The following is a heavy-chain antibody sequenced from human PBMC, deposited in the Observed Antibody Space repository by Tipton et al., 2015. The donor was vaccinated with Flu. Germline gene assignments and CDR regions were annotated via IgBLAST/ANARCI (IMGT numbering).Heavy chain of an antibody. D-gene: IGHD3-22*01. CDR1: GGSLSSFY. Sequence: TLSLTCNVSGGSLSSFYWSWIRQPAGKGLEWIGRMYTTGTTKYNPSLKIRVTLSIDTSKALFSLKLTSVTAADTAVYYCARVRYYDRSGYYPNIMVYSWGQGTLVTVSS. CDR3: ARVRYYDRSGYYPNIMVYS. CDR2: MYTTGTT. J-gene: IGHJ4*02. V-gene: IGHV4-4*07.